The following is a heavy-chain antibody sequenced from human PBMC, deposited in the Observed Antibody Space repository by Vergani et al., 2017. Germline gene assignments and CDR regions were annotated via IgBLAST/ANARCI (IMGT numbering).Heavy chain of an antibody. CDR3: ARGDYGILTGYRY. CDR1: GYTFSNYY. D-gene: IGHD3-9*01. Sequence: QVQVVQSGAEVKKSGASVKVSCKTSGYTFSNYYMHWVRQAPGQGLEWMGIINPSGGHTNYAQKFQGRVTMTRDTSTSTVYMELSSLRSEETAIYYCARGDYGILTGYRYWGQGALVTVSA. CDR2: INPSGGHT. V-gene: IGHV1-46*03. J-gene: IGHJ4*02.